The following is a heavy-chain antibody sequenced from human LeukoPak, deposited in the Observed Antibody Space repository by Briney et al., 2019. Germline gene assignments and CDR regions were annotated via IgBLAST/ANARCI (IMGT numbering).Heavy chain of an antibody. Sequence: SETLSLTCTVSGGSISSYYWSWIRQPPGKGLEWIGYIYYSGSTNYNPSLKSRVTISVDTSKNQFSLKLSSVTAANTAVYYCAAGEPTGDFDYWGQGTLVTVSS. D-gene: IGHD1-14*01. CDR2: IYYSGST. V-gene: IGHV4-59*01. J-gene: IGHJ4*02. CDR1: GGSISSYY. CDR3: AAGEPTGDFDY.